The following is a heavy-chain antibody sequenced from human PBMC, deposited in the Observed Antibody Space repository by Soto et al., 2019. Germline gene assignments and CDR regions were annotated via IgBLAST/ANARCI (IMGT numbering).Heavy chain of an antibody. D-gene: IGHD6-6*01. V-gene: IGHV4-31*03. CDR3: AGGSSKSWFDP. J-gene: IGHJ5*02. CDR2: IYYSGST. CDR1: GGSIRSDGYY. Sequence: SQTMSLTCTVSGGSIRSDGYYWSWIRQHPGKGLEWIGYIYYSGSTYYNPSLKSRVSISADTSNNQFSLKLTSVTAADTAVYYCAGGSSKSWFDPWGQGTLVTVSS.